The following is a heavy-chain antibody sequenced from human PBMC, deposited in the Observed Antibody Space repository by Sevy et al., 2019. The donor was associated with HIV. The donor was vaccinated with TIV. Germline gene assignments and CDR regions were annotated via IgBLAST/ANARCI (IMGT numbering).Heavy chain of an antibody. CDR1: GYTFTGDY. Sequence: ASVKVSCKASGYTFTGDYLHWVRQAPGHGLEWMGRVFPNSGGTNYEQKFQGRVTMTRDTSISTAYMELSRLRSDDTAVYYCARDGGGGTTNSGMDVWGQGTTVTVSS. V-gene: IGHV1-2*06. D-gene: IGHD1-7*01. CDR3: ARDGGGGTTNSGMDV. J-gene: IGHJ6*02. CDR2: VFPNSGGT.